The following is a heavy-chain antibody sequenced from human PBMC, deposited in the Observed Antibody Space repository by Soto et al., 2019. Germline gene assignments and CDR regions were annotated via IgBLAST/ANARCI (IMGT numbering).Heavy chain of an antibody. CDR3: ARENWFQDY. V-gene: IGHV3-7*03. D-gene: IGHD3-9*01. J-gene: IGHJ4*02. Sequence: EVQLVESGGGLVQPGGSLRLSCVASGFTFTTYWMTWVRQAPGKGLEWVANINVDGSGTSYVGSVRGRFTISRDNAKTSLYLQMNSLGAEDTAVCYCARENWFQDYWGQGALVTVSS. CDR1: GFTFTTYW. CDR2: INVDGSGT.